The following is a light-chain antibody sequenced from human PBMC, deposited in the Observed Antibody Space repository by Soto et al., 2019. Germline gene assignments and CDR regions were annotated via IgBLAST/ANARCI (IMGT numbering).Light chain of an antibody. V-gene: IGKV1-5*01. CDR2: DAS. CDR1: QSVSRR. CDR3: HTYDTYSLHT. Sequence: DIQMTQSPSTLSASVGDRITITCRASQSVSRRLAWYQQKPGKAPKLLIYDASSLESGVPSRFSGRGSGTEFTLTISSLHPDDCATYYCHTYDTYSLHTVGQGTKLELK. J-gene: IGKJ2*01.